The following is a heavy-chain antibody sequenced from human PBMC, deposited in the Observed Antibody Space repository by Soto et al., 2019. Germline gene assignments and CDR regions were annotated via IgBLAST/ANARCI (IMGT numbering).Heavy chain of an antibody. Sequence: QVQLVESGGGVVQPGRSVRLSCAASGFTFSSYGMHWVRQAPGKGLEWVAGKWYDGSNKYYADSVKGRFTISRDNSKNTLYLQMNRVRAEDTVVYYCASGDILVVVAAPGGMDVLGQGTTVTGSS. J-gene: IGHJ6*02. D-gene: IGHD2-15*01. V-gene: IGHV3-33*01. CDR2: KWYDGSNK. CDR3: ASGDILVVVAAPGGMDV. CDR1: GFTFSSYG.